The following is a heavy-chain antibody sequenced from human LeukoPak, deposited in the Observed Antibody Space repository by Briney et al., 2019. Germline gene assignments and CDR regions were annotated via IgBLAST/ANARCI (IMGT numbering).Heavy chain of an antibody. CDR1: GGSFSAYY. V-gene: IGHV4-34*01. Sequence: SSETLSLTCAVYGGSFSAYYWSWIRQPPGKGLEWIGEINQSGSTSYNSSLKSRVTISVDTSKNQFSLKLSSVTAADTAVYYCAVEENYYGSGSYGYFQHWGQGTLVTVSS. D-gene: IGHD3-10*01. CDR3: AVEENYYGSGSYGYFQH. J-gene: IGHJ1*01. CDR2: INQSGST.